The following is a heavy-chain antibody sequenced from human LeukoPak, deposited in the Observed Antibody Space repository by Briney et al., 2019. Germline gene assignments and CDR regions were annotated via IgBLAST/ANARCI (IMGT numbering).Heavy chain of an antibody. CDR3: ARDCGSASSGYSPGDY. CDR1: GYTFTGYH. J-gene: IGHJ4*02. Sequence: ASVKVSCKASGYTFTGYHMHWVRQAPGQGLEWMGWIKPNSGGTKYAQKFQGRVTMTRDTSISTAYMELSRLRSDDTAVYYCARDCGSASSGYSPGDYWGQGTLVTVSS. CDR2: IKPNSGGT. D-gene: IGHD3-22*01. V-gene: IGHV1-2*02.